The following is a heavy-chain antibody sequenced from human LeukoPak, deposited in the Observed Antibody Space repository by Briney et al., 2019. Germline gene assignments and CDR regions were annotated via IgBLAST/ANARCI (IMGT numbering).Heavy chain of an antibody. CDR1: GYIFTNYA. J-gene: IGHJ4*02. CDR3: ARGQCVGYCSGGSCSAFDY. V-gene: IGHV1-3*01. Sequence: ASVKVSCKASGYIFTNYAVHWVRQAPGQRLEWMGWINAGNGNTKYSQKLQGRVTITRDTSASTAYMELRSLRSEATAVYYCARGQCVGYCSGGSCSAFDYWGQGTLVTVST. CDR2: INAGNGNT. D-gene: IGHD2-15*01.